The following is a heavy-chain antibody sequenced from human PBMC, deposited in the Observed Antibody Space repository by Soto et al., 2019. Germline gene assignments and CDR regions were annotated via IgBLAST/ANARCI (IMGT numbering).Heavy chain of an antibody. D-gene: IGHD2-2*01. CDR3: GRGFPAISHTTYDAFYI. Sequence: ASVKVSCKASGYSFSEYGMHWVRQDPGHSLEWLGWINADKGDTKFSENLQARVTITRDTSANTVYMELSSLRSEDTAVYYCGRGFPAISHTTYDAFYICGQGTMVTVSS. CDR2: INADKGDT. V-gene: IGHV1-3*01. J-gene: IGHJ3*02. CDR1: GYSFSEYG.